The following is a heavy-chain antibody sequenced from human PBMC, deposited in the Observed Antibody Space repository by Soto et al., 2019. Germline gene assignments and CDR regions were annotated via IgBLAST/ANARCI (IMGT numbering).Heavy chain of an antibody. J-gene: IGHJ5*02. CDR1: GFSRSNARMG. Sequence: QVTLKESGPVLLKPTETLTLTCTVSGFSRSNARMGVSWIRQPPGKALEWLAHIFSNDEKSYSTSLKSRLNNCKDRTKSQVVLIMTNMDPVDTATYYCGLILRDAAANWFGPLGHGTLVAVSS. CDR3: GLILRDAAANWFGP. D-gene: IGHD2-2*01. CDR2: IFSNDEK. V-gene: IGHV2-26*01.